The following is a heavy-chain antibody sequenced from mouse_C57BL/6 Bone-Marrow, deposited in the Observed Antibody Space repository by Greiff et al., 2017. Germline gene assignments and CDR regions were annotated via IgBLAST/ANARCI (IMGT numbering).Heavy chain of an antibody. CDR1: GYTFTSYW. Sequence: VQLQQPGAELVRPGTSVKLSCKASGYTFTSYWMHWVKQRPGQGLEWIGVIDPSDSYTNYNQKFKGKATLTVDTSSSTAYMQLSSLTSEDSAVYDCARTYYSNSRFAYWGQGTLVTVSA. V-gene: IGHV1-59*01. CDR2: IDPSDSYT. D-gene: IGHD2-5*01. CDR3: ARTYYSNSRFAY. J-gene: IGHJ3*01.